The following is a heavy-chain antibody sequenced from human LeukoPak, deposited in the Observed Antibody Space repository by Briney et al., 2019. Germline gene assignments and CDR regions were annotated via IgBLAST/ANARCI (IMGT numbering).Heavy chain of an antibody. V-gene: IGHV4-34*01. D-gene: IGHD5-18*01. Sequence: SETLSLTCAVYGGSFSGYYWSWIRQPPGKGLEWIGEINHSGSTNYNASLKSRVTISVDTSKNQFSLRLSSVTAADTAVYYCAPRGNIEHSYGYGKWFDPWGQGTRVTVSS. CDR1: GGSFSGYY. J-gene: IGHJ5*02. CDR2: INHSGST. CDR3: APRGNIEHSYGYGKWFDP.